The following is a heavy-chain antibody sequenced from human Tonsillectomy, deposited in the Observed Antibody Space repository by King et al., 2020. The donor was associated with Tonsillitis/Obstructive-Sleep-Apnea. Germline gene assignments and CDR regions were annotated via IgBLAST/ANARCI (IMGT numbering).Heavy chain of an antibody. CDR3: ATGTAKDYSSVWYGAFDI. D-gene: IGHD6-19*01. Sequence: VQLVESGGGLVKPGGSLRLSCAASGFTFSNAWMSWVRQAPGKGLEWVGRMKSKINGGTPDYAAPVIGRFTISRDDSKDTLYLQMNSLKTEDTAVYYCATGTAKDYSSVWYGAFDIWGQGTLVTVSS. J-gene: IGHJ3*02. CDR2: MKSKINGGTP. CDR1: GFTFSNAW. V-gene: IGHV3-15*01.